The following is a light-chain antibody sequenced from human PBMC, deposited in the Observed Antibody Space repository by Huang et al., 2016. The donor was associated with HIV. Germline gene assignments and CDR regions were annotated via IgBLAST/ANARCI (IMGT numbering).Light chain of an antibody. V-gene: IGKV2-28*01. J-gene: IGKJ5*01. Sequence: DIVMTQSPLSLSVTPGEPASISCRSSQSLLHSNGYNYLDWYLQKPGHSPQLLIYLGSNRASGVPDRFSGSGSGTDFTLKISRVEAEDVGAYYCMQALQTSITFGQGTRLEI. CDR3: MQALQTSIT. CDR1: QSLLHSNGYNY. CDR2: LGS.